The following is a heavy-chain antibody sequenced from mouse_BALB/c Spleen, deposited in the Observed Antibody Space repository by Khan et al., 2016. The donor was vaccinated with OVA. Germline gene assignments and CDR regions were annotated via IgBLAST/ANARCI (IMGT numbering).Heavy chain of an antibody. CDR2: VNPNNGDT. J-gene: IGHJ3*01. Sequence: EVQLQQSGPDLVKPGASVKISCKASGYSFTAYYLSWVKQSHGESLEWIGRVNPNNGDTTYNQKFKGKAILNVDTSSNTAYMDLRSLTSEDSAVYYCARGYDFVAYWGQGTLVTVSA. V-gene: IGHV1-26*01. CDR1: GYSFTAYY. D-gene: IGHD2-14*01. CDR3: ARGYDFVAY.